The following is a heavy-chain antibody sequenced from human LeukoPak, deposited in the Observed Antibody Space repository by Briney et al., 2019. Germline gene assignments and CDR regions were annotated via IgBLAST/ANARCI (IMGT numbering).Heavy chain of an antibody. J-gene: IGHJ4*02. V-gene: IGHV4-34*01. Sequence: SETLSLTCAVYGGPFSGYYWSWIRQPPGKGLEWIGEINHSGSTNYNPSLKSRVTISVDTSKNQFSLKLSSVTAADTAVYYCARARRLLTYYFDYWGQGTLVTVSS. CDR1: GGPFSGYY. D-gene: IGHD2-15*01. CDR2: INHSGST. CDR3: ARARRLLTYYFDY.